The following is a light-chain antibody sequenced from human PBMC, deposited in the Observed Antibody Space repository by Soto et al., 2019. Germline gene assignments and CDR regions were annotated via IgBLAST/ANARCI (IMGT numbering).Light chain of an antibody. CDR3: AAWDDSLNAWL. V-gene: IGLV1-44*01. J-gene: IGLJ3*02. CDR1: TSNIGNNP. Sequence: QSVLTQPPSASETPGQRVTFSCSGDTSNIGNNPVNWYQQVPGTAPRLLIYNSNERPSGVPDRFSGSRSGTSASLAISGLQSEDGADYYCAAWDDSLNAWLFGGGTKVTVL. CDR2: NSN.